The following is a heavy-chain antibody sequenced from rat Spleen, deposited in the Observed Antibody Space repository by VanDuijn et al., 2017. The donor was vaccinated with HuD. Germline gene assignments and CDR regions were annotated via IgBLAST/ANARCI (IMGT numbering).Heavy chain of an antibody. D-gene: IGHD1-6*01. Sequence: EVQLVESGGGLVQPGRSMKLSCAASGFTFSDYGMAWVLQAPTKNLEWVASISYDGGNTYYRDSVKGRFTISRDIAKSILYLQMDSLRSEDTATYYCARRHYGYTDYFDYWGRGTLVTVSS. CDR2: ISYDGGNT. J-gene: IGHJ3*01. CDR1: GFTFSDYG. CDR3: ARRHYGYTDYFDY. V-gene: IGHV5-25*01.